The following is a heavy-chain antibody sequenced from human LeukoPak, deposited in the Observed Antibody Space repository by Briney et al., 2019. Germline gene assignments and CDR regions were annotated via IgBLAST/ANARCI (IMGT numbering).Heavy chain of an antibody. D-gene: IGHD3-9*01. CDR3: ARDYDILTGSSAVDY. CDR1: GGSISSSSYY. CDR2: IYYSGST. Sequence: SETLSLTCTVSGGSISSSSYYWGWNRQPPGKGLEWTGSIYYSGSTYDNPSLKRRITISVDTSKNQFSLKLSSVTAADTAVYYCARDYDILTGSSAVDYWGQGTLVTVSS. J-gene: IGHJ4*02. V-gene: IGHV4-39*02.